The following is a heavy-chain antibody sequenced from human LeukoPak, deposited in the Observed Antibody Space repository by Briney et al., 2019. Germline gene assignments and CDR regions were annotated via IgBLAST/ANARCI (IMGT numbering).Heavy chain of an antibody. Sequence: PGGSLRLSCAASGFTFSSYWMHWVRQVPGKGLVWVSRIGTDGSSTTYADYVKGRFTISRDNAKNTLCLQMNSLRAEDTAVYYCARDKYGGNSNAFDIWGQGTLVTVSS. CDR2: IGTDGSST. CDR3: ARDKYGGNSNAFDI. J-gene: IGHJ3*02. CDR1: GFTFSSYW. D-gene: IGHD4-23*01. V-gene: IGHV3-74*01.